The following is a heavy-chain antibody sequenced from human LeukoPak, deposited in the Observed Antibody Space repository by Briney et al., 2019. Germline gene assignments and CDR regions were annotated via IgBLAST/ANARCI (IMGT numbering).Heavy chain of an antibody. CDR2: IYYSGST. V-gene: IGHV4-39*01. Sequence: SETLSLTCTVSGGSISSSSYYWGWIRQPPGKGLEWIGNIYYSGSTYYNPSLKSRVTFSVDTSKNQFSPKLSSVTAADSAVYFCARRGSRISPIAVVPAYDYWGQGTLVTVSS. J-gene: IGHJ4*02. CDR1: GGSISSSSYY. D-gene: IGHD6-19*01. CDR3: ARRGSRISPIAVVPAYDY.